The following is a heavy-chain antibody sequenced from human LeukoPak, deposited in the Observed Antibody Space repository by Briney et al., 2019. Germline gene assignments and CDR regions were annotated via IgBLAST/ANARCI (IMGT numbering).Heavy chain of an antibody. CDR1: GHSVSSRSYY. V-gene: IGHV4-39*07. CDR2: ISYTGST. CDR3: ARDRYYEPLDY. D-gene: IGHD3-22*01. J-gene: IGHJ4*02. Sequence: SDTLSLTCTVSGHSVSSRSYYWRWIRQPPGPGLEWIGHISYTGSTYYNPSLKSRVTISVDTSKNQFSLQLRSVTAADTAVYYCARDRYYEPLDYWGQGTLVTVST.